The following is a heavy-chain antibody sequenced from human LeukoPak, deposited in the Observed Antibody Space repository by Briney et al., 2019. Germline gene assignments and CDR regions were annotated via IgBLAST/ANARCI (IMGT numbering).Heavy chain of an antibody. CDR3: ARDYGYGPFDY. Sequence: GGSLRLSCAASGFSFSTYTMNWVRQAPGKGLEWVSSISSSSSYIYYADSVKGRFTISRDNAKNSLYLQMNSLRAEDTAVYYCARDYGYGPFDYWGQGTLVTVSS. D-gene: IGHD5-12*01. J-gene: IGHJ4*02. CDR1: GFSFSTYT. CDR2: ISSSSSYI. V-gene: IGHV3-21*01.